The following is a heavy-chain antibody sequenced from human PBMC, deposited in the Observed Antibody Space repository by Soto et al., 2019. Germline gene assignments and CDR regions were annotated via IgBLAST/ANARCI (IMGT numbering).Heavy chain of an antibody. CDR3: ARGVAGSGFDL. CDR1: GDSVSSNTAA. V-gene: IGHV6-1*01. J-gene: IGHJ4*02. CDR2: TYYRSNWRH. D-gene: IGHD6-19*01. Sequence: HSQTLSLTCAISGDSVSSNTAAWNWIRSSPSRGLEWLGRTYYRSNWRHDYAVSVKSRITVNPDTSKNHFSLQLNSVTPDDTAVYYCARGVAGSGFDLWGQGTRVSVSS.